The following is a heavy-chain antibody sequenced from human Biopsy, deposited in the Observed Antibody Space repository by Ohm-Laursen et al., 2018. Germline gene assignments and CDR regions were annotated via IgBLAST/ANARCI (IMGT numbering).Heavy chain of an antibody. V-gene: IGHV1-69*10. J-gene: IGHJ4*02. CDR1: GDSFSNYA. CDR2: VIPILGIP. D-gene: IGHD5-24*01. CDR3: ARAGRDGYNWDYFDF. Sequence: VKISCKASGDSFSNYAISWVRQAPGQGLEWMGRVIPILGIPNIAQKFQARVTITADVPTNTVYMELSSLTSEDTAVYYCARAGRDGYNWDYFDFGGQGTRVTVSS.